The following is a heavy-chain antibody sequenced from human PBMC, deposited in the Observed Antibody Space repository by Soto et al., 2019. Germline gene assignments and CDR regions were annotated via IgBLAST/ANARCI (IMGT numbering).Heavy chain of an antibody. CDR3: ASIHDYGGNSYDL. V-gene: IGHV3-11*06. Sequence: GGSLRLSCAASGFTFSDYDMSWIRQAPGKGLEWVSYISSSSAYTNYADSVRGRFTTSRDNTKNSLYLQMSSLRAEDTAVYYCASIHDYGGNSYDLWGQGSLVTVS. CDR1: GFTFSDYD. CDR2: ISSSSAYT. J-gene: IGHJ4*02. D-gene: IGHD4-17*01.